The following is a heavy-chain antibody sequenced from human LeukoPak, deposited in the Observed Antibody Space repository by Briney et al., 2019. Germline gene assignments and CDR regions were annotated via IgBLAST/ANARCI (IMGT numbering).Heavy chain of an antibody. CDR2: IYYSGST. J-gene: IGHJ5*02. CDR3: ARYRPDYYDSSGYYRWFDP. D-gene: IGHD3-22*01. CDR1: GGSISSYY. V-gene: IGHV4-59*01. Sequence: SETLSLTCTVSGGSISSYYWSWIRQPPGKGLEWIGYIYYSGSTNYNPSLKSRVTISVDTSKNQFSLKLSSVTAADTAVYYCARYRPDYYDSSGYYRWFDPWGQGTLVTVSS.